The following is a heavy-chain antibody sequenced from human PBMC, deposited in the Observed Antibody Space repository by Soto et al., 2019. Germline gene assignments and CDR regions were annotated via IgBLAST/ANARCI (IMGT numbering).Heavy chain of an antibody. V-gene: IGHV3-23*01. CDR3: AKALGGAAAGDDAFDI. D-gene: IGHD6-13*01. CDR1: GFTFSSYA. CDR2: ISGSGGST. J-gene: IGHJ3*02. Sequence: PGGSLRLSRAASGFTFSSYAMSWVRQAPGKGLEWVSAISGSGGSTYYADSVKGRFTISRDNSKNTLYLQMNSLRAEDTAVYYCAKALGGAAAGDDAFDIWGQGTMVT.